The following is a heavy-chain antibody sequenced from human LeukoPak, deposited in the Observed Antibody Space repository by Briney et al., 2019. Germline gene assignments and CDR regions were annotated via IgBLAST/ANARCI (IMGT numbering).Heavy chain of an antibody. J-gene: IGHJ4*02. V-gene: IGHV1-69*13. Sequence: SVKVSCKASGGTFSSYAISWVRQAPGQGLEWMGGIIPIFGTAIYAQKFQGRVTITADESTSTAYMELSSLRSEDTAVYYCAAGDIVATPFDYWGQGTLVTVSS. CDR2: IIPIFGTA. CDR3: AAGDIVATPFDY. D-gene: IGHD5-12*01. CDR1: GGTFSSYA.